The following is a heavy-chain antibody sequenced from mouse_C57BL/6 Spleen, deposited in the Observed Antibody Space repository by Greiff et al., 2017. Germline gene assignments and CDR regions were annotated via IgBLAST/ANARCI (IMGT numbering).Heavy chain of an antibody. CDR1: GYTFTSYW. D-gene: IGHD2-3*01. V-gene: IGHV1-61*01. CDR2: IYPSDSET. CDR3: ARQGDGSWFAY. Sequence: QVQLQQPGAELVRPGSSVKLSCKASGYTFTSYWMDWVKQRPGQGLEWIGNIYPSDSETHYNQKFKDKATLTVDKSSSTAYMQLSSLTSEDSAVYYCARQGDGSWFAYWGQGTLVTVSA. J-gene: IGHJ3*01.